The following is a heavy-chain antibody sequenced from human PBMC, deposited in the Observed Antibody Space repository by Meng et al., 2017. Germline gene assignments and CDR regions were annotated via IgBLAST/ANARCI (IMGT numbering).Heavy chain of an antibody. J-gene: IGHJ4*02. CDR3: ARAPVQLYSSSWPDY. CDR2: ISSSSSYI. D-gene: IGHD6-13*01. V-gene: IGHV3-21*01. CDR1: EFTFSSYW. Sequence: VSLVESGVGLVQPGGSLRFSCAASEFTFSSYWMHWVRQAPGKGLEWVSSISSSSSYIYYADSVKGRFTISRDNAKNSLYLQMNSLRAEDTAVYYCARAPVQLYSSSWPDYWGQGTLVTVSS.